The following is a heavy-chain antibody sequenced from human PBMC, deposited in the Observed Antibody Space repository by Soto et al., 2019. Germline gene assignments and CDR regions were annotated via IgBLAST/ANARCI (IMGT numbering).Heavy chain of an antibody. V-gene: IGHV3-7*01. CDR3: ARDGLLSIDYSYMDV. CDR1: GFTFSSYW. J-gene: IGHJ6*03. CDR2: IKQDGSEK. Sequence: GGSLRLSCAASGFTFSSYWMSWVRQAPGKGLEWVANIKQDGSEKYYVDSVKGRFTISRDNAKNSLYLQMNSLRAEDTAVYYCARDGLLSIDYSYMDVWGKGTTVTVTS. D-gene: IGHD2-15*01.